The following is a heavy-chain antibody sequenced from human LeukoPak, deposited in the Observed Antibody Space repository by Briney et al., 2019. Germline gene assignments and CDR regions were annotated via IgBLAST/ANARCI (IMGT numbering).Heavy chain of an antibody. Sequence: GSLRLSCAASGFTFSSYWMHWVRQAPGKGLVWVSRINSDGSSISYADSVKGRFTISRDNAKNTLYLQMNSLRAEDTAVYYCAIRRYLAGFDYWGQGTLVIVSS. J-gene: IGHJ4*02. CDR3: AIRRYLAGFDY. V-gene: IGHV3-74*01. CDR1: GFTFSSYW. D-gene: IGHD3-16*02. CDR2: INSDGSSI.